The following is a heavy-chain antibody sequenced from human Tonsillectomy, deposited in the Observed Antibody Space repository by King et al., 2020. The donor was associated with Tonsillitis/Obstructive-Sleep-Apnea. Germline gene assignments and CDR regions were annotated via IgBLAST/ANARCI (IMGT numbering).Heavy chain of an antibody. CDR1: GFTFSSYW. J-gene: IGHJ4*02. CDR2: VNSDGNST. V-gene: IGHV3-74*01. Sequence: VQLAESGGGLVQPGGSLRLSCAASGFTFSSYWMHWVRQAPGKGLVWVSRVNSDGNSTHYAESVKGRFTVSRDNAKSTLYLVMNSLRAEDSAFYYCARDIGYYYHSTCYHDYFDYWGQGTLLTVSA. D-gene: IGHD3-22*01. CDR3: ARDIGYYYHSTCYHDYFDY.